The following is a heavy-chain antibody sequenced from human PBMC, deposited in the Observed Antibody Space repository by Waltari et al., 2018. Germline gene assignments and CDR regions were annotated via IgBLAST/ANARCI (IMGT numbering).Heavy chain of an antibody. CDR3: HLMARHIVVMAAATPSYYSYMDV. CDR2: FDPENGKT. J-gene: IGHJ6*03. Sequence: QVQVVQSGAEVKKPGASVKVSCKVSGYTLTGLSMHWGRQVPGKGLEWMGRFDPENGKTIYAQKFQGRVTMTEDTSIDTAYMELSSLRSEDTAVYYCHLMARHIVVMAAATPSYYSYMDVWGRGTTVTVSS. V-gene: IGHV1-24*01. CDR1: GYTLTGLS. D-gene: IGHD2-15*01.